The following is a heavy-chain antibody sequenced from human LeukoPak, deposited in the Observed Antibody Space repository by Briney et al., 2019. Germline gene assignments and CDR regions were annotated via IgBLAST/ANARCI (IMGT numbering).Heavy chain of an antibody. CDR3: ARAERALRSGSYYPLYYFDY. CDR2: IYYSGST. D-gene: IGHD3-10*01. Sequence: SETLSLTCTVSGGSVSSDYWSWIRQPPGKGLEWIGYIYYSGSTNYNPSLKSRVTMSVDTSKNQFSLKLSSVTALDTAVYYCARAERALRSGSYYPLYYFDYWGQGTLVTVSS. J-gene: IGHJ4*02. CDR1: GGSVSSDY. V-gene: IGHV4-59*02.